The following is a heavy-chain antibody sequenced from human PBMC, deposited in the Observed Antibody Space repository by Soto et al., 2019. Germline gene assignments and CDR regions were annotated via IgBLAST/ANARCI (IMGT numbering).Heavy chain of an antibody. V-gene: IGHV1-69*13. CDR3: ASXRDSGWYWEYYYYGMDV. J-gene: IGHJ6*02. CDR1: GGTFSSCA. D-gene: IGHD6-19*01. CDR2: IIPIFGTA. Sequence: SVKVSCKASGGTFSSCAISWVRQAPGQGLEWMGGIIPIFGTANYAQKFQGRVTITADESTSTAYMELSSLRSEDTAVYYCASXRDSGWYWEYYYYGMDVWGQGTTVTVSS.